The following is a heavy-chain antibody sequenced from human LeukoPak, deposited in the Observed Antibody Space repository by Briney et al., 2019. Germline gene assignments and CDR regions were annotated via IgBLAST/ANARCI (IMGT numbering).Heavy chain of an antibody. V-gene: IGHV4-39*07. CDR1: GGSISSRSYY. Sequence: PSETLSLTCTVSGGSISSRSYYWGWIRQPPGKGLEWIGSIYYSGSTYYNPSLKSRVTISVDTSKNQFSLKLSSVTAADTAVYYCARGAAAAVPSYYFDYWGQGTLVTVSS. J-gene: IGHJ4*02. CDR3: ARGAAAAVPSYYFDY. CDR2: IYYSGST. D-gene: IGHD6-13*01.